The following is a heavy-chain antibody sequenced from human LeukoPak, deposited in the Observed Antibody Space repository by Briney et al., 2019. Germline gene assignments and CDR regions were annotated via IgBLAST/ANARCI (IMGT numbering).Heavy chain of an antibody. CDR2: VYIGGNT. D-gene: IGHD4-17*01. Sequence: PGGSLRLSCAASGFTFSSYWMSWVRQAPGKGLEWVSVVYIGGNTHYADSVKGRFTSSRDNAKNTLYLQMNSLRAEDTAIYYCASPDGDYFSPFDYWGQGTLVTVSS. CDR3: ASPDGDYFSPFDY. V-gene: IGHV3-66*02. CDR1: GFTFSSYW. J-gene: IGHJ4*02.